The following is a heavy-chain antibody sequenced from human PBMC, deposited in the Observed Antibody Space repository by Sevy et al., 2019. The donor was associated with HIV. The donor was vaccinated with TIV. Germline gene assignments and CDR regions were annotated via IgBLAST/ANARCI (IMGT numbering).Heavy chain of an antibody. V-gene: IGHV3-30-3*01. CDR1: GFTFSSYA. D-gene: IGHD1-26*01. CDR2: ISYDGSNK. CDR3: AREARQARANSGSYYLSAFDI. Sequence: GGSLRLSCAASGFTFSSYAMHWVRQAPGKGLEWVAVISYDGSNKYYADSVKGRFTISRDNSKNTLYLQMNRLRAEDTAVYYCAREARQARANSGSYYLSAFDIWGQGTMVTVSS. J-gene: IGHJ3*02.